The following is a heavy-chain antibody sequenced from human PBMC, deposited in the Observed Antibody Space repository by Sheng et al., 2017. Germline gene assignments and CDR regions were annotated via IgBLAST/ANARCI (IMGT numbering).Heavy chain of an antibody. CDR3: ARVISLQYYYDSSGHNDY. CDR1: GFTFSSYW. D-gene: IGHD3-22*01. J-gene: IGHJ4*02. CDR2: IKQDGSEK. V-gene: IGHV3-7*01. Sequence: EVQLVESGGGLVQPGGSLRLSCAASGFTFSSYWMSWVRQAPGKGLEWVANIKQDGSEKYYVDSVKGRFTISRDNAKNSLYLQMNSLRAEDTAVYYCARVISLQYYYDSSGHNDYWGQGTLVTVSS.